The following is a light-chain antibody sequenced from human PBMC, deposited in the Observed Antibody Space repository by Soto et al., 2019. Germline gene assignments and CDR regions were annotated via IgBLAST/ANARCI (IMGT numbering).Light chain of an antibody. CDR2: SND. CDR1: SSNIGRNT. Sequence: QSVLTQPPSASGTPGQRGSISCSGSSSNIGRNTVNWYQQLPGTAPKVLIYSNDQRPSGVPDRFSGSKSGTSASLAISGLQSEDEADYYCAAWDDSLNGQGVFGGGTKLTVL. J-gene: IGLJ3*02. CDR3: AAWDDSLNGQGV. V-gene: IGLV1-44*01.